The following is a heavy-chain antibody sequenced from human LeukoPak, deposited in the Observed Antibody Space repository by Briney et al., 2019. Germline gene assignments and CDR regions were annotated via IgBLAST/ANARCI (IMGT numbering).Heavy chain of an antibody. CDR1: GYSISSGYY. J-gene: IGHJ3*02. CDR2: IYHSGST. Sequence: SETLSLTCTVPGYSISSGYYWGWTRQPPGKGLEWIGSIYHSGSTYYNPSLKSRVTISVDTSKNQFSLKLSSVTAADTAVYYCARVGDYYDSSGSDRVDAFDIWGQGTMVTVSS. V-gene: IGHV4-38-2*02. D-gene: IGHD3-22*01. CDR3: ARVGDYYDSSGSDRVDAFDI.